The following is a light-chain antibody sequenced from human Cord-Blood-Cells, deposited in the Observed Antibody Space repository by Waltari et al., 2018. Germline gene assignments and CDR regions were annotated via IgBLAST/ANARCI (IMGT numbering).Light chain of an antibody. Sequence: DVVMTQSPLSLPVTLGQPASISCRSSQSLVHSDGNTYLNWFQQRPGHSPRRLLDKVSHRASGVPDRFIDSDAGTDFTLKSSGVEAEVVGFYYCIQSTHWPPFGGGTKVEIK. CDR1: QSLVHSDGNTY. CDR3: IQSTHWPP. J-gene: IGKJ4*01. CDR2: KVS. V-gene: IGKV2-30*02.